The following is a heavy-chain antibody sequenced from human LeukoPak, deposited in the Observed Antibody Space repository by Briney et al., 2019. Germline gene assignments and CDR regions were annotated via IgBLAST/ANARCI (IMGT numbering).Heavy chain of an antibody. CDR3: ARTQYDYVWGSYRYTGQTALDY. V-gene: IGHV1-69*06. Sequence: ASVKVSCKASGGTFSSYAISWVRQAPGQGLEWMGGIIPIFGTANYAQKFQGRVTITADKSTSTAYMELSSLRSEDTAVYYCARTQYDYVWGSYRYTGQTALDYWGQGTLVTVSS. D-gene: IGHD3-16*02. J-gene: IGHJ4*02. CDR1: GGTFSSYA. CDR2: IIPIFGTA.